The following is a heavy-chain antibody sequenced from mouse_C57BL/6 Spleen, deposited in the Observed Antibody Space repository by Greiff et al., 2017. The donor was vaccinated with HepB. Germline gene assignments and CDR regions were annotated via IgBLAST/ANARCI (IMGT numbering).Heavy chain of an antibody. J-gene: IGHJ1*03. CDR1: GFTFTDYY. CDR2: IRNKANGYTT. Sequence: EVKLVESGGGLVQPGGSLSLSCAASGFTFTDYYMSWVRQPPGKALEWLGFIRNKANGYTTEYSASVKGRFTISRDNSQSILYLQMNALRAEDSATYYCASSTEGYFDVWGTGTTVTVSS. CDR3: ASSTEGYFDV. V-gene: IGHV7-3*01.